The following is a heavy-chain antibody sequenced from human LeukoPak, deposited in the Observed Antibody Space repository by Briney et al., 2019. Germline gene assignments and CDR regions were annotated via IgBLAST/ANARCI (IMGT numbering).Heavy chain of an antibody. J-gene: IGHJ4*02. CDR1: GFTFSSYV. V-gene: IGHV3-30*04. D-gene: IGHD3-10*01. Sequence: GGSLRLSCAASGFTFSSYVMHWVRQAPGKGLEWVAVISYDGSNKYYADSVKGRFTISRDNSKNTLYLQMNSLRAEDTALYYCAKDIRLTMVRGVTLVNWGQGTLVTVSS. CDR2: ISYDGSNK. CDR3: AKDIRLTMVRGVTLVN.